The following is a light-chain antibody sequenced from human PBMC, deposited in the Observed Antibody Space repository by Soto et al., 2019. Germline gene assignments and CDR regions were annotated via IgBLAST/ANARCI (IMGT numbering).Light chain of an antibody. CDR2: KAS. CDR3: QHYNDYPRT. Sequence: DTQMTQSPSTLSASVGDRVTITCRASQSISDWLAWYQQKPGNAPKLLIYKASRLQSGVPSRFSGSGSGTEFTLTISGLQAEDFATYYCQHYNDYPRTFGQGTKVYIK. V-gene: IGKV1-5*03. J-gene: IGKJ1*01. CDR1: QSISDW.